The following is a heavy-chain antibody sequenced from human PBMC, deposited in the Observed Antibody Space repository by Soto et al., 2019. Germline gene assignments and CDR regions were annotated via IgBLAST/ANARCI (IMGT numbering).Heavy chain of an antibody. J-gene: IGHJ3*02. D-gene: IGHD6-19*01. CDR3: AKERWLVHAFDI. CDR2: ISYDGSNK. Sequence: SLRLSCAASGFTFSSYGMHCVRQAPGKGLEWVAVISYDGSNKYYADSVKGRFTISRDNSKNTLYLQMNSLRAEDTAVYYCAKERWLVHAFDIWGQGTMVTVSS. V-gene: IGHV3-30*18. CDR1: GFTFSSYG.